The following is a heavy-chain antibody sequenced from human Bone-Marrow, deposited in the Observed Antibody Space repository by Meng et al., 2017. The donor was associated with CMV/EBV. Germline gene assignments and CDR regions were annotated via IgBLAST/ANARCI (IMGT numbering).Heavy chain of an antibody. V-gene: IGHV1-18*01. J-gene: IGHJ4*02. CDR3: ARRRRITIFGVVPRGYFDY. CDR1: GYTFTSYG. CDR2: ISAYNGNT. Sequence: ASVKVSCKASGYTFTSYGISWVRQAPGQGLEWMGWISAYNGNTNYAQKLQGRVTMTTDTSTSTAYMELRSLRSDDTAVYYCARRRRITIFGVVPRGYFDYWGQGTRVTVSS. D-gene: IGHD3-3*01.